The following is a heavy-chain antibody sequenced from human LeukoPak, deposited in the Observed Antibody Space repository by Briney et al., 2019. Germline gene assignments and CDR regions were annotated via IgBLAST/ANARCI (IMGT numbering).Heavy chain of an antibody. V-gene: IGHV1-2*02. CDR1: GYSFTDYY. D-gene: IGHD1-26*01. CDR2: INPNSGGT. CDR3: ARYALPSSPYYFDY. Sequence: ASVKVSCKASGYSFTDYYIHWVRQAPGQGLEWMGWINPNSGGTNYVQKFQGRVAMTRDRSISIAYMELSRLRSDEPAVYYCARYALPSSPYYFDYWGQGTLVTVSS. J-gene: IGHJ4*02.